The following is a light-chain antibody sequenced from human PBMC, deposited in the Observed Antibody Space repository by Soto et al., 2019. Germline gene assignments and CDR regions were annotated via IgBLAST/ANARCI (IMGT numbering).Light chain of an antibody. J-gene: IGKJ1*01. CDR3: LHDYNYPRT. CDR1: QGIRNE. Sequence: IQMTQSPSSLSASIGDRVTITCRASQGIRNELGWYQQKPGKAPKLLIYAATSLQSGVPSRFSGSGSGTDFTLTISSLQPEDFATDYCLHDYNYPRTFGQGTKVEIK. CDR2: AAT. V-gene: IGKV1-6*01.